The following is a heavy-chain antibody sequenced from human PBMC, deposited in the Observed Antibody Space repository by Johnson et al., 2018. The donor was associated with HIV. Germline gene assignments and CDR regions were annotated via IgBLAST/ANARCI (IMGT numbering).Heavy chain of an antibody. CDR3: ARGLQSMTVVVTRGAFDI. V-gene: IGHV3-7*05. Sequence: VQLVESGGGLVQPGGSLRLSCAASGFTFSSYWMSWVRQAPGKGLEWVANIKQDGSDKYYVDSVKGRFTISRDNAKNSLDLQMISLRAEDTAVYYCARGLQSMTVVVTRGAFDIWGQVTMVTVSS. CDR2: IKQDGSDK. CDR1: GFTFSSYW. J-gene: IGHJ3*02. D-gene: IGHD2-2*01.